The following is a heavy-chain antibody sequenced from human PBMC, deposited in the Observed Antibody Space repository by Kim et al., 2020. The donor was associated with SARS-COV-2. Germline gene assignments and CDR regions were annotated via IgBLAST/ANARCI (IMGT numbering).Heavy chain of an antibody. J-gene: IGHJ1*01. CDR2: IYYSGST. V-gene: IGHV4-39*01. CDR1: GGSISSSSYY. Sequence: SETLSLTCTVSGGSISSSSYYWGWIRQPPGKGLEWIGSIYYSGSTYYNPSLKSRVTISVDTSKNQFSLKLSSVTAADTAVYYCARHNTGYSSSWFFQHWGQGTLVTVSS. D-gene: IGHD6-13*01. CDR3: ARHNTGYSSSWFFQH.